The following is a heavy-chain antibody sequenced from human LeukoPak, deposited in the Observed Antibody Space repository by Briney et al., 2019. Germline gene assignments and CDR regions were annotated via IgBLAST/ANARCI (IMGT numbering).Heavy chain of an antibody. J-gene: IGHJ4*02. CDR3: AKDQGNGIVGAMGFDY. V-gene: IGHV3-30*02. CDR2: IRYDGSNK. Sequence: GRSLRLSCAASGFTFSSYGMHWVRQAPGKGLEWVAFIRYDGSNKYYADSVKGRFTISRDNSKNTLYLQMNSLRAEDTAVYYCAKDQGNGIVGAMGFDYWGQGTLVTVSS. CDR1: GFTFSSYG. D-gene: IGHD1-26*01.